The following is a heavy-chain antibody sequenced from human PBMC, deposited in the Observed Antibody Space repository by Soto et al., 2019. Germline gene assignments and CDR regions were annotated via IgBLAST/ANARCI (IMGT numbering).Heavy chain of an antibody. Sequence: SVKVSCKASGGSFSNFGISWVRQAPGQGLEWMGGIVPVFGRPNYAQRFRGRLTITADESTSTGCMELISLRSDDTAVYYCAREGSGYNFWGQGTQVTVSS. V-gene: IGHV1-69*13. J-gene: IGHJ4*02. D-gene: IGHD5-12*01. CDR2: IVPVFGRP. CDR3: AREGSGYNF. CDR1: GGSFSNFG.